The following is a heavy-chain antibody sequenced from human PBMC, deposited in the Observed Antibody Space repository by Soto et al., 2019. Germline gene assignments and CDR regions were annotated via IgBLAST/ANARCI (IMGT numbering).Heavy chain of an antibody. CDR1: GGSISSYY. Sequence: SLTCTVSGGSISSYYWSWIRQPPGKGLEWIGYIYYSGSTNYNPSLKSRVTISVDTSKNQFSLKLSSVTAADTAVYYCARGYYGSGSYFNVDWFDPWGQGTLVTVSS. CDR2: IYYSGST. CDR3: ARGYYGSGSYFNVDWFDP. D-gene: IGHD3-10*01. V-gene: IGHV4-59*01. J-gene: IGHJ5*02.